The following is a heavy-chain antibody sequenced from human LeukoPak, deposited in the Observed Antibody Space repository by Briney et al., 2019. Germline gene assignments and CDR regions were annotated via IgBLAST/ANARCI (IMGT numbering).Heavy chain of an antibody. Sequence: PGGSLRPSCAPSGFIVSNNYMTWVRQAPGKGLEWVSVIYSGGSTYYADSVKGRFTISRDNSKNTLYLQMNSLRAEDTAVYYCATRVSTSRSFDYWGQGTLVTVSS. V-gene: IGHV3-53*01. J-gene: IGHJ4*02. CDR1: GFIVSNNY. CDR3: ATRVSTSRSFDY. CDR2: IYSGGST.